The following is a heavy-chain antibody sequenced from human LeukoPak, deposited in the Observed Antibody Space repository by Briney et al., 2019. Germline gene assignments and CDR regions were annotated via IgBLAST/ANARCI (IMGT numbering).Heavy chain of an antibody. CDR2: ISSSGSTI. CDR3: ARAKSYYDSSGFDY. CDR1: GFTFSDYY. J-gene: IGHJ4*02. V-gene: IGHV3-11*01. Sequence: GGSLRLSCAASGFTFSDYYMSWLRQAPGKGLEWVSYISSSGSTIYYGDSVKGRFTISRDNAKNSLYLQMNSLRAEDTAVYYCARAKSYYDSSGFDYWGQGTLVTVSS. D-gene: IGHD3-22*01.